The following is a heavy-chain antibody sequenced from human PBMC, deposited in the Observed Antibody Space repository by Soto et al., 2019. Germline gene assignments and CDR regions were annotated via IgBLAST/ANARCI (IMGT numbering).Heavy chain of an antibody. D-gene: IGHD3-9*01. Sequence: EVHLEESGGGLVQPGGSLKLSCAASGFNFSASAMHWVRQPSGKGLEWVGRIRSKAHGYATGYAASVKGRFTISRDDSKNTAFLQLNSLRTEDTAVYYCTRYDTFDSWGQGALVTVSS. J-gene: IGHJ4*02. V-gene: IGHV3-73*02. CDR3: TRYDTFDS. CDR1: GFNFSASA. CDR2: IRSKAHGYAT.